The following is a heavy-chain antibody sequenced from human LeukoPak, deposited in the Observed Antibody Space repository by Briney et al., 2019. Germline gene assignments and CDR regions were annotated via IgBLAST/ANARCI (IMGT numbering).Heavy chain of an antibody. CDR1: GFTFSGYE. CDR2: ISSSASTI. J-gene: IGHJ4*02. CDR3: AREGCSSTSCYDY. D-gene: IGHD2-2*01. Sequence: GGSPRLSCAASGFTFSGYEMNWVRQAPGKGLEWVSYISSSASTIYYADSVKGRFTISRDNAKNSLYLQMNSLRAEDTAVYYCAREGCSSTSCYDYWGQGTLVTFSA. V-gene: IGHV3-48*03.